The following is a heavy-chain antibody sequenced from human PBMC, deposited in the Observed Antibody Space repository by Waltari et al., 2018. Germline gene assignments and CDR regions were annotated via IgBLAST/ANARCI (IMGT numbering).Heavy chain of an antibody. CDR1: GFSFSTYG. D-gene: IGHD3-22*01. CDR3: VKGIWTSAASYYAGLDV. Sequence: EVQLLESGGGLVQPGGSLRPACAASGFSFSTYGMSWVRPGPGKGLCGVSGMHNDGIRTYYVDAVKGRFTISRDNSKNTMSLQMNSLRAEDTAIYYCVKGIWTSAASYYAGLDVWGQGTTVTVSS. CDR2: MHNDGIRT. V-gene: IGHV3-23*03. J-gene: IGHJ6*02.